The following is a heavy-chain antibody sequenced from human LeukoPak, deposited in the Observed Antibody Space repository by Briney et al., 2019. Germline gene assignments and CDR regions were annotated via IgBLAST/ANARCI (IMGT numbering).Heavy chain of an antibody. D-gene: IGHD2/OR15-2a*01. Sequence: SVEVSCKASGGTFSSYAISWVRQAPGQGLEWMGGIIPIFGTANYAQKFQGRVTITTDDSTSTAYMELSSLRSEDTAVYYCARSPGLVSCNPGENWGQGTLVTVSS. CDR2: IIPIFGTA. J-gene: IGHJ4*02. V-gene: IGHV1-69*05. CDR1: GGTFSSYA. CDR3: ARSPGLVSCNPGEN.